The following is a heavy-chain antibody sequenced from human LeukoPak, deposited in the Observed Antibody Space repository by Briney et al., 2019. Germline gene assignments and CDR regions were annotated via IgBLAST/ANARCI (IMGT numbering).Heavy chain of an antibody. J-gene: IGHJ3*02. CDR3: ARDHASSWYDDAFDI. CDR2: ISSSSSYI. V-gene: IGHV3-21*01. CDR1: GFTLSNHW. D-gene: IGHD6-13*01. Sequence: GGSLRLSCAASGFTLSNHWMIWVRQAPGKGLEWVSSISSSSSYIYYADSVKGRFTISRDNAKNSLYLQMNSLRAEDTAVYYCARDHASSWYDDAFDIWGQGTMVTVSS.